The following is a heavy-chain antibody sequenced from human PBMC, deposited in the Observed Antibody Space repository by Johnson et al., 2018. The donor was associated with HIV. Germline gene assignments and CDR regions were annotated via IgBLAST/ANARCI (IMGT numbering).Heavy chain of an antibody. Sequence: VHLVESGGGLVQPGGSLRLSCAASGFTVSSNFMGWVRQAPGKGLEWVSSIYTGGSTYYADSVKGRFTISKDNSKNTVYLQMNSLRAEDTAVYYCARDCQSLHSGSCHDAFDIWGQGTMVIVSS. CDR1: GFTVSSNF. J-gene: IGHJ3*02. CDR3: ARDCQSLHSGSCHDAFDI. V-gene: IGHV3-66*02. D-gene: IGHD6-6*01. CDR2: IYTGGST.